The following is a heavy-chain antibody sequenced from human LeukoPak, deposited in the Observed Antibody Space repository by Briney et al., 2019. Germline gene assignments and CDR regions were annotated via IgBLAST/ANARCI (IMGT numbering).Heavy chain of an antibody. J-gene: IGHJ3*02. Sequence: GGSLRLSCAASGFTFSSYAMSWVRQAPAKELAWVSAISGSGGSSYYADSVKGRFTISRDNSKNTLYLQMNSLSAEDTAVYYCAKDGGSYQGVFAFDIWGQGTTVTVSS. D-gene: IGHD1-26*01. CDR1: GFTFSSYA. CDR3: AKDGGSYQGVFAFDI. V-gene: IGHV3-23*01. CDR2: ISGSGGSS.